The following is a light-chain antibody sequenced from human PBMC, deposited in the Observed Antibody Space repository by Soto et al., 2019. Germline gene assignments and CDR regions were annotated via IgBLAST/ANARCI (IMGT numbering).Light chain of an antibody. CDR1: SSNIGSNT. CDR2: GDN. V-gene: IGLV1-44*01. Sequence: QSVLTQPPSASGTPGQRVSISCSGSSSNIGSNTVNWYQSHPGTAPKPLIYGDNQRPSGVPDRCSGSKSGTSASLAISGLQSEDEADYYCAAWDDSLNGLVFGGGTKLTVL. CDR3: AAWDDSLNGLV. J-gene: IGLJ2*01.